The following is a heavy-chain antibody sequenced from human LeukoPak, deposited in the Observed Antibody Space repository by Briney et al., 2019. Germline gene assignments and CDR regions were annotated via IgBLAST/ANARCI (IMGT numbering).Heavy chain of an antibody. CDR1: GYTFTGYY. V-gene: IGHV1-2*02. Sequence: ASVKVSCTASGYTFTGYYMHWVRQAPGQGLEWMGWINPNSGGTNYAQKFQGRVTMTRDTSISTAYMELSRLRSDDTAVYYCARGELRRPATFYYFDYWGQGTLVTVSS. D-gene: IGHD1-26*01. CDR3: ARGELRRPATFYYFDY. J-gene: IGHJ4*02. CDR2: INPNSGGT.